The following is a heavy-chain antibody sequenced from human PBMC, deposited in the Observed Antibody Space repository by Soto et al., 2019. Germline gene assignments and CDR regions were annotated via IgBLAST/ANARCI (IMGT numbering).Heavy chain of an antibody. CDR1: GDSVSSNSAG. J-gene: IGHJ6*03. CDR3: ARGSWDDVSGHYYMDV. V-gene: IGHV6-1*01. CDR2: TYYRSSWYD. D-gene: IGHD1-1*01. Sequence: PSQTLSLTCASSGDSVSSNSAGCNWIRQTPSRGLEWLGRTYYRSSWYDNYAVSVKSRITINPDTSKNQFSLQLNSVTPEDTAMYYCARGSWDDVSGHYYMDVWAKGTTVTVSS.